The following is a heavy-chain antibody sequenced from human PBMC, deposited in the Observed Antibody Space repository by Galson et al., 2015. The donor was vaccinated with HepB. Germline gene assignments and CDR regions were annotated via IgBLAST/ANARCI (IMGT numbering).Heavy chain of an antibody. CDR1: GFTFPSHG. J-gene: IGHJ3*02. V-gene: IGHV3-33*01. CDR2: IWYGGSHT. Sequence: SLRLSCASSGFTFPSHGMHWVRQTPGKGLEWVAVIWYGGSHTYYADSVKGRFTVSRDNSKNTLSLQMKSLRVEDTALYYCVREGYGGERAFDIWGQGTVVTVSS. CDR3: VREGYGGERAFDI. D-gene: IGHD4-23*01.